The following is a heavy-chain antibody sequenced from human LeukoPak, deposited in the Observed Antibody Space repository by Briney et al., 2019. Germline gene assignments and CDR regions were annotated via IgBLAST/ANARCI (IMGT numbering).Heavy chain of an antibody. Sequence: ASVKVSCKASGYTFTSYGISWVRRAPGQGLEWMGWISAYNGNTNYAQKLQGRVTMTTDTSTSTAYKELRSLRSDDTAVYYCARGIGVVPAASFDYWGQGTLVTVSS. CDR1: GYTFTSYG. V-gene: IGHV1-18*01. J-gene: IGHJ4*02. D-gene: IGHD2-2*01. CDR2: ISAYNGNT. CDR3: ARGIGVVPAASFDY.